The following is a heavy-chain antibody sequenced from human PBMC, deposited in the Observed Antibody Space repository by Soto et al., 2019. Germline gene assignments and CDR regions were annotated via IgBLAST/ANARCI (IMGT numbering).Heavy chain of an antibody. J-gene: IGHJ4*02. D-gene: IGHD5-18*01. V-gene: IGHV3-30-3*01. CDR2: ISYDGSNK. CDR3: ASVPMVTFYVWSGDY. CDR1: GFTFSSYA. Sequence: PGGSLRLSCAASGFTFSSYAMHWVRQAPGKGLEWVAVISYDGSNKYYADSVKGRFTISRDNSKNTLYLQMNSLRAEDTAVYYCASVPMVTFYVWSGDYWGQGTLVTVSS.